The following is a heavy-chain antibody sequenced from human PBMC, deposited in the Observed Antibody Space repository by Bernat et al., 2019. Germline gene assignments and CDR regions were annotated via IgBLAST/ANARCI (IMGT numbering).Heavy chain of an antibody. Sequence: EVQLVESGGGFVQPGGSLRLSCAASGFTFSSYSMNWVRQAPGKGLEWVSYISSSSSTIYYADSVKGRFTISRDNAKNSLYLQMNSLRDEDTAVYYCARSQSGDYSSSWYSHYYYYGMDVWGQGTTVTVS. V-gene: IGHV3-48*02. CDR3: ARSQSGDYSSSWYSHYYYYGMDV. D-gene: IGHD6-13*01. CDR1: GFTFSSYS. J-gene: IGHJ6*02. CDR2: ISSSSSTI.